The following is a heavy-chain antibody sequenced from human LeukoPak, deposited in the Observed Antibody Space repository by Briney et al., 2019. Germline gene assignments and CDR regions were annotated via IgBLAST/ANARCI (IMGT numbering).Heavy chain of an antibody. J-gene: IGHJ4*02. CDR1: GFTFSSYA. CDR3: AKDLGAMVTPDY. V-gene: IGHV3-23*01. CDR2: ISGSGGST. D-gene: IGHD5-18*01. Sequence: PGGSLRLSCAASGFTFSSYAMSWVRQAPGKGLEWVSGISGSGGSTYYADSVKGRFTISRDNSKNTLYLQMNSLRAEDTAVYYCAKDLGAMVTPDYWGQGTLVTVSS.